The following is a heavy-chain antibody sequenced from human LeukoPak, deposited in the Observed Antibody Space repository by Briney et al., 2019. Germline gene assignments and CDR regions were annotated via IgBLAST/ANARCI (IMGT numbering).Heavy chain of an antibody. J-gene: IGHJ3*02. D-gene: IGHD1-14*01. V-gene: IGHV3-23*01. CDR1: GFTFSSYA. CDR3: ARRNNGPDAFDI. Sequence: GGSLRLSCAASGFTFSSYAMSWVRQAPGKGLEWVSAISGSGGSTYYADSVKGRFTISRDNSKNTLYLQMNSLRAGDTAVYYCARRNNGPDAFDIWGQGTMVTVSS. CDR2: ISGSGGST.